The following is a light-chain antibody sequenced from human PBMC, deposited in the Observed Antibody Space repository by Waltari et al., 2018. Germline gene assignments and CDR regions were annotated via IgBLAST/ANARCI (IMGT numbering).Light chain of an antibody. V-gene: IGKV1-5*03. CDR3: KQYNSYPIT. CDR1: QTIVGW. Sequence: DIQMTQSPSTLSASVGDRVTITCRASQTIVGWLAWYQQKPGKAPNLLIYQASSLESVVPSRFSGSGSGTEFTLTISRLQPDDFAAYYCKQYNSYPITFGQGTRLEIK. CDR2: QAS. J-gene: IGKJ5*01.